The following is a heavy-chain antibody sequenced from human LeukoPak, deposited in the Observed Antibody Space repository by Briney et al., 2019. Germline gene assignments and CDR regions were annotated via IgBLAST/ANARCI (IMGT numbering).Heavy chain of an antibody. CDR2: ISGSGGST. CDR1: GFTFSDYA. D-gene: IGHD5-12*01. V-gene: IGHV3-23*01. Sequence: GGSLRLSCAASGFTFSDYAMSWVRQAPGKGLEWVSSISGSGGSTYHADSVKGRFTISRDNSKNTLYLQMTSLRAEDTAVYYCAKGDHVVATFIRGMDVWGQGSTVTVSS. J-gene: IGHJ6*02. CDR3: AKGDHVVATFIRGMDV.